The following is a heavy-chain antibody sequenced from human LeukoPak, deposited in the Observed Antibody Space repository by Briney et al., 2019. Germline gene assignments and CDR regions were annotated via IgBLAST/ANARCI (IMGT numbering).Heavy chain of an antibody. CDR1: GFTFSSYA. D-gene: IGHD3-22*01. Sequence: GGSLRLSCAASGFTFSSYAMSWVRQAPGKGLEWVSAISGSGGSTYYADSVKGRFTISGDNSKNTLYLQMNSLRAEDTAVYYCAKAVGYYDSSGYRYWGQGTLVTVSS. CDR2: ISGSGGST. J-gene: IGHJ4*02. V-gene: IGHV3-23*01. CDR3: AKAVGYYDSSGYRY.